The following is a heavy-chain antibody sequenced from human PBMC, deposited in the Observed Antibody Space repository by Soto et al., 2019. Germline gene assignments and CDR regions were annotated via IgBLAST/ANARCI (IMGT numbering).Heavy chain of an antibody. CDR2: ISYDGSNK. J-gene: IGHJ3*02. Sequence: GGSLRLSCAASGFTFSSYGMHWVRQAPGKGLEWVAVISYDGSNKYYADSVKGRFTISRDNSKNTLYLQMNSLRAEDTAVYYCAKDQGNYYDSRPGAFDIWGQGTMVTVSS. CDR1: GFTFSSYG. CDR3: AKDQGNYYDSRPGAFDI. V-gene: IGHV3-30*18. D-gene: IGHD3-22*01.